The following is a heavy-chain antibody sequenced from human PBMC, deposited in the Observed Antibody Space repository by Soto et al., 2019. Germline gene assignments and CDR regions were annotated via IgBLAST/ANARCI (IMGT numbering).Heavy chain of an antibody. CDR3: WGFNSGSYFGDGMDV. D-gene: IGHD1-26*01. Sequence: GGSLRLSCAASGFTFRNYAMNWVRQAPGKGLEWVSAISGSGGSTYYADSVKGRFTISRDNSKNTLYLQMNSLRAEDTAVYYCWGFNSGSYFGDGMDVWGQGTTVTVSS. V-gene: IGHV3-23*01. CDR1: GFTFRNYA. CDR2: ISGSGGST. J-gene: IGHJ6*02.